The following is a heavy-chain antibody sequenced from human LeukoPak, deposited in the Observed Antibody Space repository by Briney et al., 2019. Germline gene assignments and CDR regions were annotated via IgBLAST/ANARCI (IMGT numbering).Heavy chain of an antibody. V-gene: IGHV1-3*01. CDR3: AITMRRNAFDI. CDR1: A. J-gene: IGHJ3*02. D-gene: IGHD3-22*01. Sequence: AMXXVRQAPGQXREWMGWINAGNGNTKYSQKFQGRVTITRDTSASTAYMELSSLRSEDTAVYYCAITMRRNAFDIWGQGTMVTVSS. CDR2: INAGNGNT.